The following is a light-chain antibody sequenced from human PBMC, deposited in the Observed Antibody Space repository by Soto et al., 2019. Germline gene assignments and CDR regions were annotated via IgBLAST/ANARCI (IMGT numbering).Light chain of an antibody. CDR2: DVS. Sequence: QPRSVSGSPGQSVTISCTGTSSDVGGYNYVSWYQQHPGKAPKLMIYDVSKRPSGVPDRFSGSKSGNTASLTISGLQAEDEADYYCCSYAGSYTFVVFGTGTKVTVL. CDR1: SSDVGGYNY. V-gene: IGLV2-11*01. CDR3: CSYAGSYTFVV. J-gene: IGLJ1*01.